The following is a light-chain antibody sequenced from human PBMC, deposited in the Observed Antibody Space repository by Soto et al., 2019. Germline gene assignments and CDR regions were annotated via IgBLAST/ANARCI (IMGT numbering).Light chain of an antibody. CDR2: DNN. CDR1: SSNIGKNY. J-gene: IGLJ2*01. V-gene: IGLV1-51*01. CDR3: GTWDTRLSAVV. Sequence: QSVLTQPPSVSAAPGQKVTISCSGSSSNIGKNYVSWYQRLPGTAPKLLIYDNNERSSGIPDRFSGSKSGTSATLGIAGLQTGDEADYYCGTWDTRLSAVVFGGGTKVTVL.